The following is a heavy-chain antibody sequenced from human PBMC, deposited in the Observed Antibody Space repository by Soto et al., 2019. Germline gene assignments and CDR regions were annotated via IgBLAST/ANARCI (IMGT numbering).Heavy chain of an antibody. J-gene: IGHJ4*02. CDR1: GGPFSSYV. CDR2: IIPMFGIT. V-gene: IGHV1-69*04. Sequence: QVQLVQSGAEVTKPGSSVKVSCKASGGPFSSYVLTWVRQAPGQGLEWMGRIIPMFGITDFAPKFQGRVTITADKSTTTAYMELSSLRSEDTAIYSCARDRALNNAAVGMAYWGQGTLVTVSS. CDR3: ARDRALNNAAVGMAY. D-gene: IGHD6-13*01.